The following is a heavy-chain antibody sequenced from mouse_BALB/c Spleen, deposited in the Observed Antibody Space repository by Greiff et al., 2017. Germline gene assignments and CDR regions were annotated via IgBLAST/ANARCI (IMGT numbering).Heavy chain of an antibody. V-gene: IGHV5-17*02. CDR2: ISSGSSTI. Sequence: EVKLVESGGGLVQPGGSRKLSCAASGFTFSSFGMHWVRQAPEKGLEWVAYISSGSSTIYYADTVKGRFTISRDNPKNTLFLQMTSLRSEDTAMYYCARGYYGNYGYAMDYWGQGTSVTVSS. CDR3: ARGYYGNYGYAMDY. CDR1: GFTFSSFG. J-gene: IGHJ4*01. D-gene: IGHD2-1*01.